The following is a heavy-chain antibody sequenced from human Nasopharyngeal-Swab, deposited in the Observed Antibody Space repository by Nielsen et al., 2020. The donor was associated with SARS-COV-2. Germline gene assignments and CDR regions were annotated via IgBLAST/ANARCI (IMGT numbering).Heavy chain of an antibody. CDR3: AKDGARILARGYYYGMDV. J-gene: IGHJ6*02. V-gene: IGHV3-23*03. CDR2: IYSGGSST. Sequence: ESLKIPCAASGFTFSSYAMSWVRQAPGKGLEWVSVIYSGGSSTYYADAVKGRFTISRDNSKNTLYLQMNSLRAEDTAVYYCAKDGARILARGYYYGMDVWGQGTTVTVSS. CDR1: GFTFSSYA. D-gene: IGHD2-15*01.